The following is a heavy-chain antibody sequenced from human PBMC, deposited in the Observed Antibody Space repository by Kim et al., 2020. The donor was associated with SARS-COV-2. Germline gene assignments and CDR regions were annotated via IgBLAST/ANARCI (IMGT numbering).Heavy chain of an antibody. D-gene: IGHD1-20*01. CDR2: ISGDGGST. V-gene: IGHV3-43*02. CDR1: GFTFDDYV. J-gene: IGHJ3*02. Sequence: GGSLRLSCAASGFTFDDYVMHWVRQAPGKGLEWVSLISGDGGSTYYADSVKGRFTISRDNSKNSLYLQMNSLRTEDTALYYCAKDQLTGTNWGDAFDIWGQGTMVTVSS. CDR3: AKDQLTGTNWGDAFDI.